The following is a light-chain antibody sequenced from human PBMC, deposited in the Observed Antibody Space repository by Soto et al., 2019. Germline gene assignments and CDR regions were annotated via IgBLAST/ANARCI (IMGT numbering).Light chain of an antibody. V-gene: IGKV1-9*01. Sequence: DIQLTQSPSFLSASVGDRVTITCRASQAISNYLAWYQQKPGEAPNLMIHTASTLQTGVPSRFSGSGSGTEFTFTISSLQPEDFASYYCQHRHSYPITFGQGTRLEMK. CDR3: QHRHSYPIT. J-gene: IGKJ5*01. CDR2: TAS. CDR1: QAISNY.